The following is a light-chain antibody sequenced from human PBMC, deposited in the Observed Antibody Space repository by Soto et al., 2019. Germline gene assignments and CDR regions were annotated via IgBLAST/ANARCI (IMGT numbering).Light chain of an antibody. V-gene: IGKV3-20*01. J-gene: IGKJ3*01. CDR3: QHYGTSAL. CDR2: DAS. Sequence: EIVLTQSPGTLSLSPGERATLSCRASQSVSSSYLAWYQQKPGQAPRLLIYDASRATGIPDRVSASGSGTDFTLTITRLEPEDFAVYYCQHYGTSALFGPGTKVEI. CDR1: QSVSSSY.